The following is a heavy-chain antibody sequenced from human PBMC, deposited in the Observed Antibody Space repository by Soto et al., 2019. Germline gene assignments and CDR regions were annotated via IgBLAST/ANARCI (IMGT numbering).Heavy chain of an antibody. V-gene: IGHV1-2*02. CDR3: ARVQGSGSPYYFDS. D-gene: IGHD3-10*01. Sequence: ASVKVSCKASGYTFTDYYLHWVRQAPGQGLEWMGWTNPDSGGTNYAQKFQGRVTMTRDTSISTAYMELSRLRSDNTAVYYCARVQGSGSPYYFDSWGQGTLVTVSS. CDR2: TNPDSGGT. J-gene: IGHJ4*02. CDR1: GYTFTDYY.